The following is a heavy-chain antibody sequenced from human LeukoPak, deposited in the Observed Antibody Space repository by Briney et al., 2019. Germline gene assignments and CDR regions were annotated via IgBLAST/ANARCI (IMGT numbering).Heavy chain of an antibody. CDR2: INPSSGGT. CDR1: GYSFTDYY. V-gene: IGHV1-2*02. D-gene: IGHD2-21*01. J-gene: IGHJ5*02. CDR3: ARADRLHGGPYLIGP. Sequence: ASVKVSCKTSGYSFTDYYMHWVRQATGQGLEWMGWINPSSGGTSSAQKFQGRVTMTRDTSITTVYMEVRWLTSDDTAVYYCARADRLHGGPYLIGPWGQGTLVTVSS.